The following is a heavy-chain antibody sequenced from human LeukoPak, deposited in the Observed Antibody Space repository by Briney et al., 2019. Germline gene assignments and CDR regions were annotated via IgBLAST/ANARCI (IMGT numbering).Heavy chain of an antibody. CDR2: ITPIFGTA. CDR1: RGTFSSYA. CDR3: AESVGWPWITLDY. J-gene: IGHJ4*02. D-gene: IGHD5-12*01. V-gene: IGHV1-69*05. Sequence: SVKLSCKASRGTFSSYAISWVRQAPGQGLEWIGGITPIFGTANYAQKFQGRVTITTDESTSTAYMERSSLRSEDTAVYYCAESVGWPWITLDYWGQGTLVTVSS.